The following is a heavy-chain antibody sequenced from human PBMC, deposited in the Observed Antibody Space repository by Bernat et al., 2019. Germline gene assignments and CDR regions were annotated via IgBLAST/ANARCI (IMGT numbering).Heavy chain of an antibody. D-gene: IGHD6-13*01. CDR2: ISWNSGSI. CDR1: GFTFDDYA. CDR3: AKGFHPHIAAANLD. Sequence: EVQLVESGGGLVQPGRSLRLSCAASGFTFDDYAMHWVRQAPGNGLEWVSGISWNSGSIGYADSVKGRFTISRDNAKNSLYLQMNSLRAEDTALYYCAKGFHPHIAAANLDWGQGTLVTVSS. V-gene: IGHV3-9*01. J-gene: IGHJ4*02.